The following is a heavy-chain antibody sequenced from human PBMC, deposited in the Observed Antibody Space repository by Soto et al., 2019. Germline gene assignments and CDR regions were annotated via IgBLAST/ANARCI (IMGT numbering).Heavy chain of an antibody. Sequence: PGGSLRLSCAASGFTFSDHYMDWVRQAPGKGLEWGGRTRNKANSYTTEYAASVKGRFTISRDDSKNSLYLQMNGLKTKDTAVYYCARVGIGGSYYYYGMDVWGQGTTVTVSS. CDR2: TRNKANSYTT. V-gene: IGHV3-72*01. CDR1: GFTFSDHY. J-gene: IGHJ6*02. D-gene: IGHD1-26*01. CDR3: ARVGIGGSYYYYGMDV.